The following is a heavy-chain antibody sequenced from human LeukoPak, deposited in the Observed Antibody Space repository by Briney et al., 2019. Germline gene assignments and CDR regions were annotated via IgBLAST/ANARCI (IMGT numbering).Heavy chain of an antibody. CDR3: ARDRVIGSTGYGMDV. Sequence: PGGSLRLSCAASGFTFSSYGMHWVRQAPGKGLEWVAFIRYDGSNKYYADSVKGRFTISRDNAKNSLYLQMNSLRAEDTAVYYCARDRVIGSTGYGMDVWGQGTTVTVSS. J-gene: IGHJ6*02. CDR2: IRYDGSNK. CDR1: GFTFSSYG. D-gene: IGHD6-13*01. V-gene: IGHV3-30*02.